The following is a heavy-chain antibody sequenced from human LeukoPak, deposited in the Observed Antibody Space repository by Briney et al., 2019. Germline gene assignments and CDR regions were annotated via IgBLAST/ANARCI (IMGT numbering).Heavy chain of an antibody. V-gene: IGHV3-53*01. J-gene: IGHJ4*02. CDR2: IYSRGAT. CDR1: GFSVSNNY. D-gene: IGHD2-15*01. Sequence: GGSLRLSCAASGFSVSNNYMSWVRQAPGKGLEGVSVIYSRGATYYADSVKGRFTTSRDNSKNTLSLQMNSLRAEDTAVYYCARNGAFGLGIVGVVAATHYFDYWGQGTLVTVSS. CDR3: ARNGAFGLGIVGVVAATHYFDY.